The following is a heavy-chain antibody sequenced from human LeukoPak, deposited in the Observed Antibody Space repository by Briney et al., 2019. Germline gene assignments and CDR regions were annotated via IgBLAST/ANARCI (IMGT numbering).Heavy chain of an antibody. J-gene: IGHJ4*02. CDR2: ISSSSSTM. CDR3: VRGDSRDY. V-gene: IGHV3-21*01. D-gene: IGHD6-13*01. CDR1: GFTVSSNY. Sequence: GGSLRLSCAASGFTVSSNYMSWVRQAPGKGLDWVASISSSSSTMHYADSVKGRLTISRDNAKNSLYLQINSLRAEDTAVYYCVRGDSRDYWGQGTLVTVSS.